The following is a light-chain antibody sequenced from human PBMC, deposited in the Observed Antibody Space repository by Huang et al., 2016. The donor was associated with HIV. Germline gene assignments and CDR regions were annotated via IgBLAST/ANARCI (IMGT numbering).Light chain of an antibody. J-gene: IGKJ1*01. CDR1: QSISSY. CDR2: AAS. V-gene: IGKV1-39*01. Sequence: DIQMTQSPTSLFASVGDRVTIPCRASQSISSYLNWYQQTPGKAPKLLIYAASSLQTGVPSRFSGSGSGTDFTLTISSLQPEDFATYYCQQSYSIPWTFGQGTKVEIK. CDR3: QQSYSIPWT.